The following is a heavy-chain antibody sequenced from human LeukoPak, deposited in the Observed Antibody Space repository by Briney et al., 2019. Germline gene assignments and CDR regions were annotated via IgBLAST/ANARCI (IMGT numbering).Heavy chain of an antibody. D-gene: IGHD5-12*01. CDR2: ISVDATSK. V-gene: IGHV3-30*09. J-gene: IGHJ3*02. CDR1: GFTFSRNA. Sequence: GGSLRLSCAASGFTFSRNAMHWVRQAPGKGLEWVSIISVDATSKYYADSVKGRFAISRDNSWNTLFLQMNSLRVEDTAVYYCARSIRDGYDYIAFDIWGQGTTVTV. CDR3: ARSIRDGYDYIAFDI.